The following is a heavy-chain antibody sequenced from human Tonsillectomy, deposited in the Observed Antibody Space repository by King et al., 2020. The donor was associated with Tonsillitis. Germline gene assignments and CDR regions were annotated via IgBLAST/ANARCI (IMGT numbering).Heavy chain of an antibody. CDR2: VYPDDSET. CDR3: ARPGSGSPRCDDAFDI. V-gene: IGHV5-51*01. Sequence: QLVQSGAEIKEPGESLKISCKASGYIFTNYWIGWVRQMPGKGLEWMGIVYPDDSETRYSPSFQGRVTISADKSIRTAYLQWSRLQASDTAMYYCARPGSGSPRCDDAFDIWGQGTMVTVSS. CDR1: GYIFTNYW. D-gene: IGHD3-3*01. J-gene: IGHJ3*02.